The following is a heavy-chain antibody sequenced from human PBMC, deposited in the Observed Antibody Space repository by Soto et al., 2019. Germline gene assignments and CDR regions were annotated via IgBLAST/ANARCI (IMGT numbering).Heavy chain of an antibody. CDR3: AKEISPKAGKWYFDL. CDR2: VSYEGSVQ. CDR1: GFSFNNYG. Sequence: QVQLVESGGGVVQPGGSLRLSCAASGFSFNNYGMHWVRQAPGKGLEWVAVVSYEGSVQYYTDSAKGRFTISRDNSKNTLYLQMNSLRDDDTAVHHCAKEISPKAGKWYFDLWGRGTLVTVSS. J-gene: IGHJ2*01. V-gene: IGHV3-30*18. D-gene: IGHD6-19*01.